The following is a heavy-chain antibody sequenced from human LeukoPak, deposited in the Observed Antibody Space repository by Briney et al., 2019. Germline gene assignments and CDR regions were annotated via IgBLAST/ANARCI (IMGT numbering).Heavy chain of an antibody. CDR1: GDSISSGDFY. CDR3: ARDRAVDAGGIDF. V-gene: IGHV4-30-4*01. Sequence: SQTLSLTCTVSGDSISSGDFYWSWVRQPPGKGLEWIAYIHHSGSASYSRSLKRRVTISVDSSKNQFSLRLTSVTAADTAVYFCARDRAVDAGGIDFWGQGTLVTVSP. CDR2: IHHSGSA. D-gene: IGHD5-18*01. J-gene: IGHJ4*02.